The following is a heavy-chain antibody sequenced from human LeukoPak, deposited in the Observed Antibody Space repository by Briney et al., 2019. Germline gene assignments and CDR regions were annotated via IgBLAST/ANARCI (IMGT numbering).Heavy chain of an antibody. Sequence: SVKVSCKASGGTFSSYTISWVRQAPGQGLEWMGRIIPIFGTANYAQKFQGRVTITTDESTSTAYMELSSLRSEDTAVYYCARDGGIVVVPAAISSYYYYMDVWGKGTTVTVSS. CDR2: IIPIFGTA. CDR1: GGTFSSYT. D-gene: IGHD2-2*01. CDR3: ARDGGIVVVPAAISSYYYYMDV. V-gene: IGHV1-69*05. J-gene: IGHJ6*03.